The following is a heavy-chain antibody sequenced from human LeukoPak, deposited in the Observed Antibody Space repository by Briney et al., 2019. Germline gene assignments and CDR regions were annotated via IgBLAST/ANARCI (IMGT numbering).Heavy chain of an antibody. J-gene: IGHJ3*02. CDR1: GYTFTSYY. Sequence: ASVKVSCKASGYTFTSYYMHWARQAPGQGLEWMGIINPSGGSTSYAQKFQGRVTMTRDTSTSTVYMELSSLRSEDTAVYYCSREREMATLRVDAFDIWGQGTMVTVSS. V-gene: IGHV1-46*01. CDR2: INPSGGST. CDR3: SREREMATLRVDAFDI. D-gene: IGHD5-24*01.